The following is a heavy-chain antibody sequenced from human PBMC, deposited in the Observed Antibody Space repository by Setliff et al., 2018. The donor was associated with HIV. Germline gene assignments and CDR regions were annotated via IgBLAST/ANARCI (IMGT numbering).Heavy chain of an antibody. CDR3: ARLSVVTATRIYYFDY. J-gene: IGHJ4*02. V-gene: IGHV5-51*01. Sequence: GESLKISCKRSGYSFTNYWIGWVRQMPGKGLEWMGIIYPGDSDTRYSPSFQGQVTISADKSISTAYLQWSSLKASDTAMYYCARLSVVTATRIYYFDYWGQGTLVTVSS. D-gene: IGHD2-21*02. CDR1: GYSFTNYW. CDR2: IYPGDSDT.